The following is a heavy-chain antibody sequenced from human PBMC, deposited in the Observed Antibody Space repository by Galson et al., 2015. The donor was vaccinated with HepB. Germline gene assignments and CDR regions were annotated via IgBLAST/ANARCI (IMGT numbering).Heavy chain of an antibody. CDR3: ARTGGYYFSSGP. J-gene: IGHJ5*02. V-gene: IGHV3-48*02. CDR2: INDRSSVI. D-gene: IGHD3-10*01. Sequence: SLRLSCAVPGFTFSDYSMNWVRQAPGKGLEWISYINDRSSVIYYRDSVKGRFTISRDNAKNSLYLEMNSLRDEDTAVYYCARTGGYYFSSGPWGQGTRVTVSS. CDR1: GFTFSDYS.